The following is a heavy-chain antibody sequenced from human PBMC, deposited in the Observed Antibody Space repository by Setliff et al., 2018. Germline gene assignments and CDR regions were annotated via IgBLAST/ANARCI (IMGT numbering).Heavy chain of an antibody. CDR2: ISWNSGSI. CDR3: AKDATAGGSDAFDI. J-gene: IGHJ3*02. D-gene: IGHD1-26*01. CDR1: GFTFDDYA. V-gene: IGHV3-9*03. Sequence: SLRLSCAASGFTFDDYAMHWVRQGPGKGLEWVSGISWNSGSIGYVDSVKGRFTISRDNAKNSPYLQMNSLRAEDMALYYCAKDATAGGSDAFDIWGQGTMVTVSS.